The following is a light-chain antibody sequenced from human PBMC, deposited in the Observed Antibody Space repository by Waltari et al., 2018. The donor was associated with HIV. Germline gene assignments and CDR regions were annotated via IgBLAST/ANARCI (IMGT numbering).Light chain of an antibody. CDR1: QYVSSSY. CDR2: AAS. CDR3: QQYGSSPWT. J-gene: IGKJ1*01. Sequence: EIVLPQSPGTLSLSPGDRATLSCRASQYVSSSYLAWYQQKSGQAPRLLIYAASARATAIPDRFTGSGSGTDFTLTISRLEAEDFAVFYCQQYGSSPWTFGQGTKVEIK. V-gene: IGKV3-20*01.